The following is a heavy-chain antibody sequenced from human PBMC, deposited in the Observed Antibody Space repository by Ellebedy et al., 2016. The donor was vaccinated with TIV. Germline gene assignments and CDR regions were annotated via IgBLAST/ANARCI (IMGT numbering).Heavy chain of an antibody. D-gene: IGHD3-3*01. CDR2: ISSGSKYK. Sequence: GESLKISCAASGFTFSNYDMNWVRQAPGKGLEWVSSISSGSKYKYYADSLKDRFTVSRDNAKNSLYLQMNSLRAEDTAVYYCAREGLFGVVIYNAFDHWGQGTLVTVSS. CDR1: GFTFSNYD. J-gene: IGHJ4*02. CDR3: AREGLFGVVIYNAFDH. V-gene: IGHV3-21*01.